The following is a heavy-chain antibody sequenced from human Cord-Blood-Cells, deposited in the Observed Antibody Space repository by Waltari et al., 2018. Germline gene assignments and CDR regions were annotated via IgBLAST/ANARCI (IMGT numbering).Heavy chain of an antibody. D-gene: IGHD2-21*02. CDR1: GGTFSSYA. CDR2: IIPIFGTA. Sequence: VQRVQSGAEVKKPGSSVKVSCKASGGTFSSYAISWVRQAPGQGLEWMGGIIPIFGTANYAQKFQGRVTITADESTSTAYMELSSLRSEDTAVYYCARVVVVTAIPYYYYGMDVWGQGTTVTVSS. J-gene: IGHJ6*02. CDR3: ARVVVVTAIPYYYYGMDV. V-gene: IGHV1-69*01.